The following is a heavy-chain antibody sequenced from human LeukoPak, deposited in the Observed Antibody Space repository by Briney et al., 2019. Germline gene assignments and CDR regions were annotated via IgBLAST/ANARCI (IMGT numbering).Heavy chain of an antibody. CDR3: ARGDGRGRTYYYCYMDV. Sequence: ASVKVSCKASGYTFTSYDINWVRQATGQGLEWMGWMNPNSGNTGYAQKFQGRVTMTRNTSISTAYMELSSLRSEDTAVYYCARGDGRGRTYYYCYMDVWGKGTTVTVSS. V-gene: IGHV1-8*01. D-gene: IGHD5-24*01. J-gene: IGHJ6*03. CDR2: MNPNSGNT. CDR1: GYTFTSYD.